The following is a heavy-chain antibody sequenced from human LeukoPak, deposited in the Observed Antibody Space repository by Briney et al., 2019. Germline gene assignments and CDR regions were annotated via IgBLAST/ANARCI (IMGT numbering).Heavy chain of an antibody. CDR2: IHSNGGNT. Sequence: GGSLRLSCAASGFTFSGYAMSWVRQAPGKGLEWVSAIHSNGGNTYYADSVKGRFTISRDNSKNTLYLQMNSLRAEDTAVYYCAKSYFGSGSYYSGWGQGILVTVSS. CDR3: AKSYFGSGSYYSG. CDR1: GFTFSGYA. V-gene: IGHV3-23*01. D-gene: IGHD3-10*01. J-gene: IGHJ4*02.